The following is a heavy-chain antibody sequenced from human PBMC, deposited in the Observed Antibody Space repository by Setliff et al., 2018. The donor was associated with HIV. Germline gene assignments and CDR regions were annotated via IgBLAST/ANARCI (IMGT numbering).Heavy chain of an antibody. D-gene: IGHD4-17*01. CDR2: IIPIFDAV. J-gene: IGHJ3*02. V-gene: IGHV1-69*06. CDR3: ASVNEVDADYGDFNDAFEI. CDR1: GGTFSSYA. Sequence: SVKVSCKASGGTFSSYAISWVRQAPGQGLEWMGRIIPIFDAVNYAQKFQARITINADRSTNTAYMELRSLRSEDTAVYYCASVNEVDADYGDFNDAFEIWGQGTMVTVS.